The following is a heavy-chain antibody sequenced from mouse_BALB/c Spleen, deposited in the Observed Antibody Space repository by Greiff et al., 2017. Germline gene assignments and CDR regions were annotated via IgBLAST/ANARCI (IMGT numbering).Heavy chain of an antibody. CDR1: GFTFSSFG. J-gene: IGHJ1*01. V-gene: IGHV5-17*02. CDR3: ARWIRDGYFDV. D-gene: IGHD2-4*01. Sequence: EVMLVESGGGLVQPGGSRKLSCAASGFTFSSFGMHWVRQAPEKGLEWVAYISSGSSTIYYADTVKGRFTISRDNPKNTLFLQMTSLRSEDTAMYYCARWIRDGYFDVWGAGTTVTVSS. CDR2: ISSGSSTI.